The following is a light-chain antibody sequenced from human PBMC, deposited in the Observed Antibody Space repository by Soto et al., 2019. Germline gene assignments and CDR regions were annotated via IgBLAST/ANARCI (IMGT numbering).Light chain of an antibody. CDR3: CSYVGSSTYV. J-gene: IGLJ1*01. CDR2: EGT. Sequence: QSALTQPASVSGSPGQSITISCTGTSSDVGTYNLVSWYQQHPGKAPKLMVYEGTKRPSGVSNRFSGSKSGNTASLTISGLQAEDEAHYYCCSYVGSSTYVCGTGTKVTVL. V-gene: IGLV2-23*01. CDR1: SSDVGTYNL.